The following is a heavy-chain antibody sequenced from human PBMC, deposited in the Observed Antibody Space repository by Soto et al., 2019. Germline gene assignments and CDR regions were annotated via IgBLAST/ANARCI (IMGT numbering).Heavy chain of an antibody. CDR2: INSDGSST. CDR3: ARSSIAARLQSGYYYGMDV. D-gene: IGHD6-6*01. Sequence: PGRSLRLSYAASGFTFSSYWMHWVRQAPGKGLVWVSRINSDGSSTSYADSVKGRFTISRDNAKNTLYLQMNSLRAEDTAVYYCARSSIAARLQSGYYYGMDVWGQGTTVTVSS. J-gene: IGHJ6*02. CDR1: GFTFSSYW. V-gene: IGHV3-74*01.